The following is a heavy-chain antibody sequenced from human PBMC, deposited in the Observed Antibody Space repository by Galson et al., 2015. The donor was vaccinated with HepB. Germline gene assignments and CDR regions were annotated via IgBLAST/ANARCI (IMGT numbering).Heavy chain of an antibody. CDR2: IWYDETIK. CDR1: GFTFSDYN. J-gene: IGHJ5*02. D-gene: IGHD3-16*01. V-gene: IGHV3-33*01. Sequence: SLRLSCAASGFTFSDYNMHWLRQSPGKGLEWLAVIWYDETIKYYADSVKGRFTISRDNSKNTLYLQMNSLRAADTAVYSCARDGRRGDLDPWGQGTLVTVSS. CDR3: ARDGRRGDLDP.